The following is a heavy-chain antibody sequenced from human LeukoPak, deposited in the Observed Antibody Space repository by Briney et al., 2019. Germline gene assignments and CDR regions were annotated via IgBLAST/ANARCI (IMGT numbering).Heavy chain of an antibody. V-gene: IGHV3-23*01. CDR2: ISGSGGST. J-gene: IGHJ4*02. CDR1: GFTFSSYA. CDR3: AKRAPAQLLWFGEATHFDY. D-gene: IGHD3-10*01. Sequence: GGSLRLSCAASGFTFSSYAMSWVRQAPGKGLEWVSAISGSGGSTYYADSVKGRFTISRDNSKNTLYLQMNSLRAEDTAVYYCAKRAPAQLLWFGEATHFDYWGQGTLVTVSS.